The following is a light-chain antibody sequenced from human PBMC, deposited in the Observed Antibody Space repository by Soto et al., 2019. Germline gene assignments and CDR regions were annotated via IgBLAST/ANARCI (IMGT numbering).Light chain of an antibody. CDR3: QQYNNWPIT. CDR1: QNILSN. CDR2: GAS. Sequence: EIVITQSPATLSVSPGERATLSCRASQNILSNVAWCQQKHGQAPRLLIYGASTRDTGIPARFSGSGSGTEFTLTISRLQSEDFEIYYCQQYNNWPITFGQGTRLEIK. V-gene: IGKV3-15*01. J-gene: IGKJ5*01.